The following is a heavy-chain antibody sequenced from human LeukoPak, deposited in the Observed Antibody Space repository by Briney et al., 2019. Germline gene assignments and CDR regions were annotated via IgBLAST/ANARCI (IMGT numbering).Heavy chain of an antibody. CDR2: ISYDGSDK. D-gene: IGHD2-21*01. J-gene: IGHJ4*02. CDR3: AGAIGYFDY. CDR1: GSSFSTHA. Sequence: PGGSLRLSCAASGSSFSTHAMHWVRQAPGKGLEWVGVISYDGSDKYYVDSVKGRFTISRDNSKNTLYLRMNSLRAEDTAVYYCAGAIGYFDYWGQGTLVTVSS. V-gene: IGHV3-30*03.